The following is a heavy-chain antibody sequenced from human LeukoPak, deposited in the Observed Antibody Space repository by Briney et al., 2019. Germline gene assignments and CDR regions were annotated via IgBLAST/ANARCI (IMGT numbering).Heavy chain of an antibody. CDR2: IYPGDSDT. CDR3: ARHPYYYDIYYFDY. D-gene: IGHD3-22*01. V-gene: IGHV5-51*01. Sequence: GESLKISCKGSGYSFTSYWIGWVRQMPGRGLEWMGIIYPGDSDTRYSPSFQGQVTISVDKSISTAYLQWSSLKASDTAMYYCARHPYYYDIYYFDYWGQGTLVTVSS. J-gene: IGHJ4*02. CDR1: GYSFTSYW.